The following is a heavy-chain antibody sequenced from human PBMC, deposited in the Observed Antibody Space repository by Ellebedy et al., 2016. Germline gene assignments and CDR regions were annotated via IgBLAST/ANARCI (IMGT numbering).Heavy chain of an antibody. V-gene: IGHV4-39*07. D-gene: IGHD1-26*01. CDR1: GGSISSSSYY. CDR3: ARGHIVGANAFDI. Sequence: SETLSLTXTVSGGSISSSSYYWGWIRQPPGKGLEWIGSIYYSGSTYYNPSLKSRVTISVDTSKNQFSLKLSSVTAADTAVYYCARGHIVGANAFDIWGQGTMVTVSS. J-gene: IGHJ3*02. CDR2: IYYSGST.